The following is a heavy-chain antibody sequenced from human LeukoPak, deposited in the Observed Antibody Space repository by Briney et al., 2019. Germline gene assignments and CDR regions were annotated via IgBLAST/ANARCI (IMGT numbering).Heavy chain of an antibody. CDR1: GFTFSSYA. CDR2: ISGSGGST. J-gene: IGHJ5*02. Sequence: PGGSLRLSCAASGFTFSSYAMSWVRQAPGKGLEWVSAISGSGGSTYYADSVKDRFTISRDNSKNTLYLQMNSLRAEDTAVYYCAHPFGVVRNWFDPWGQGTLVTVSS. D-gene: IGHD3-3*01. CDR3: AHPFGVVRNWFDP. V-gene: IGHV3-23*01.